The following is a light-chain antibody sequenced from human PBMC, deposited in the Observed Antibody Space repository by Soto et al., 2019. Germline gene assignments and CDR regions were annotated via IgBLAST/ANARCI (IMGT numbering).Light chain of an antibody. CDR1: SSDVGGSFY. CDR3: NSYTSSGTVV. V-gene: IGLV2-14*01. Sequence: QSVLTQPASVSGWPGQSITIYCTGTSSDVGGSFYVSWYKLSPGKAPKLLIYDVDRPSGVSNRFSGSKSGNTASLTISGLQAEDEADYYCNSYTSSGTVVFGGGTKVTVL. CDR2: DV. J-gene: IGLJ3*02.